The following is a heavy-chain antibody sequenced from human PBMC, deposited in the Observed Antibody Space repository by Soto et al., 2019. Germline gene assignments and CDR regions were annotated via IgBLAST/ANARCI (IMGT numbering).Heavy chain of an antibody. D-gene: IGHD1-7*01. V-gene: IGHV3-64*01. CDR3: ARRVSGNYDY. CDR1: GFTFSSYD. J-gene: IGHJ4*02. Sequence: GSLRLSCVASGFTFSSYDMHWVRQAPGKGLEYVSSISSNGGTTYYGNSVKGRFTISRDNSKNTLYLQMGSLRAEDMAVYYCARRVSGNYDYWGQGTLVTVSS. CDR2: ISSNGGTT.